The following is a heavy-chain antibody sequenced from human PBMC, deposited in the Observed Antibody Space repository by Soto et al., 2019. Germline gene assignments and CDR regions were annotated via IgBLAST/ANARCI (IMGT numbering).Heavy chain of an antibody. D-gene: IGHD5-12*01. CDR1: GFTFSSYA. CDR2: ISGSGGST. J-gene: IGHJ4*02. V-gene: IGHV3-23*01. CDR3: ATSPPRQWLRFVALWY. Sequence: GGSLRLSCAASGFTFSSYAMSWVRQAPGKGLEWVSAISGSGGSTYYADSVKGRFTISRDNSKNTLYLQMNSLRAEDTAVYYCATSPPRQWLRFVALWYWGQGTLVTVSS.